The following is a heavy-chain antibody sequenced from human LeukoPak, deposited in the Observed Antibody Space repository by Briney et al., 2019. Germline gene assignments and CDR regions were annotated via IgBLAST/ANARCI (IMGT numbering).Heavy chain of an antibody. CDR3: ARGEWELPYYYYYYMDV. CDR1: GGSFSGYY. J-gene: IGHJ6*03. V-gene: IGHV4-34*01. D-gene: IGHD1-26*01. CDR2: INHSGST. Sequence: SETLSLTCAVYGGSFSGYYWSWIRQPPGKGLEWIGEINHSGSTNYNPSLKSRVTISVDTSKNQFSLKLSSVTAADTAVYYCARGEWELPYYYYYYMDVWGKGTTVTVSS.